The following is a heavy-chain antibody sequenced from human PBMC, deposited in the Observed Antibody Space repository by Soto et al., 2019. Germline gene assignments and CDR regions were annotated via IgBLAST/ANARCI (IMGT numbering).Heavy chain of an antibody. CDR2: IWYDGSNK. CDR1: GFTCSSYG. D-gene: IGHD6-19*01. Sequence: PGGSLRLSCAASGFTCSSYGMHWVRQAPGKGLEWVAVIWYDGSNKYYADSVKGRFTISRDNSKNTLYLQMNSLRAEDTAVYYCAREQRVAGTHAFDIWGQGTMVTVSS. J-gene: IGHJ3*02. V-gene: IGHV3-33*01. CDR3: AREQRVAGTHAFDI.